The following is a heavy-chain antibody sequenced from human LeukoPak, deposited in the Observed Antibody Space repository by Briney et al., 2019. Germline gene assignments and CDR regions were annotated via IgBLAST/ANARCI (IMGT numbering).Heavy chain of an antibody. J-gene: IGHJ4*02. V-gene: IGHV3-23*01. D-gene: IGHD6-19*01. CDR1: GFSFSSYA. Sequence: PGGSLRLSCAASGFSFSSYAMSWVRQAPGKGLEWVSAISGSGGSTYYADSVKGRFTISRDNSKNTLYLQMNSLRAEDTAVYYCAKMYSSGWYFLFDYWGQGTLVTVSS. CDR3: AKMYSSGWYFLFDY. CDR2: ISGSGGST.